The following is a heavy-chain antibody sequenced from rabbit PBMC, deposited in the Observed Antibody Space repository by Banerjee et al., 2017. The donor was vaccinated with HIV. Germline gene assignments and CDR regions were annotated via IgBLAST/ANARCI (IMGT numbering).Heavy chain of an antibody. D-gene: IGHD8-1*01. V-gene: IGHV1S43*01. J-gene: IGHJ4*01. CDR2: IYTTSGST. Sequence: QEQPKESGGGLVQPGGSLKLSCKASGFDFSSYYMSWVRQAPGRGLELIACIYTTSGSTWYASWVNGRFTISRSTSLNTVDLQMTSLTAADTATYFCVRAGVYAGSSSYTGFDFNLWGPGTLVTVS. CDR1: GFDFSSYY. CDR3: VRAGVYAGSSSYTGFDFNL.